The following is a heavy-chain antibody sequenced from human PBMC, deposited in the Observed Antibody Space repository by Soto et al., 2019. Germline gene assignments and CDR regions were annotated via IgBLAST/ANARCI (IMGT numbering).Heavy chain of an antibody. CDR2: ISGSGGNR. Sequence: EVQLLESGGGLVQPGGSLRLSCAASAFTFNSYAMSWVRQAPGKGLEWVSDISGSGGNRHYADSVKGRFTISRDNSKNTLYLQMNSLGAEDTAVYYCAYTPPTIGAFAIWGQGTMVTVSS. CDR3: AYTPPTIGAFAI. D-gene: IGHD1-1*01. J-gene: IGHJ3*02. CDR1: AFTFNSYA. V-gene: IGHV3-23*01.